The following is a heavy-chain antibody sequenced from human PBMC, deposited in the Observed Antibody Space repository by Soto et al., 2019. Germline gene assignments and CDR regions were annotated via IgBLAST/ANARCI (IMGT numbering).Heavy chain of an antibody. CDR1: GFTFSNAW. V-gene: IGHV3-15*07. J-gene: IGHJ4*02. CDR3: TTDIIRYFTGGDY. D-gene: IGHD3-9*01. CDR2: IKSKTDGGTT. Sequence: GGSLRLSCAASGFTFSNAWMNWVRQAPGKGLEWVGRIKSKTDGGTTDYTAPVKGRFTISRDDSKNMLYLQMNSLKTEDTAVYYCTTDIIRYFTGGDYWGQGTLVTVSS.